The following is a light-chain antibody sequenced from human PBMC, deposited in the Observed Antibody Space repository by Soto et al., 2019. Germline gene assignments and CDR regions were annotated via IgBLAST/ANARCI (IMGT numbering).Light chain of an antibody. CDR3: QQYGSSPT. J-gene: IGKJ4*01. CDR2: GKS. CDR1: QSVSSSL. V-gene: IGKV3-20*01. Sequence: IVMTQSPATLSVSPWERATLSCRASQSVSSSLLGWYQQKPGQAPRLLIYGKSSRATGIPDRFSGSGSGTDFTLTITRLEPEDFAVYYCQQYGSSPTFGEGTKVDIK.